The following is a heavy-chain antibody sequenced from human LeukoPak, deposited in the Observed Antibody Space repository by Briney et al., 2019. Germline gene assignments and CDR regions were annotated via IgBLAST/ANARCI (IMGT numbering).Heavy chain of an antibody. CDR1: GFTFSTHA. CDR2: ISYDGRNE. D-gene: IGHD3-10*01. Sequence: GGSLRLSCAASGFTFSTHAMHWVRQAPGKGLEWVAVISYDGRNEFYADSVKGRFTISRDNSKNTLYLQMNSLRAEDTAVYYCAKDPYYYGSGSWNWFDPWGQGTLVTVSP. J-gene: IGHJ5*02. V-gene: IGHV3-30*04. CDR3: AKDPYYYGSGSWNWFDP.